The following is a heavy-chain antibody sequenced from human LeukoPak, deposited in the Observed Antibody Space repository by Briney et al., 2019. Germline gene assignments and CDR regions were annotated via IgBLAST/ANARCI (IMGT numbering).Heavy chain of an antibody. CDR3: AGSSGSDTGPFDY. J-gene: IGHJ4*02. CDR2: IKQDGSEK. V-gene: IGHV3-7*01. D-gene: IGHD6-19*01. CDR1: GFTFSSYW. Sequence: GGSLRLSCAASGFTFSSYWMSWVRQAPGKGLEWVANIKQDGSEKYYVDSVKGRFTISRDNAKNSLYLQMNSLRAEDTAVYYCAGSSGSDTGPFDYWGQGTLVTVSS.